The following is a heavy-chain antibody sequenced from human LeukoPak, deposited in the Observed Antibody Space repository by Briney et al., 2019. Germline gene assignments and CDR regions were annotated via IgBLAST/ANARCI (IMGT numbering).Heavy chain of an antibody. Sequence: GASVKVSCKASGYTFTSYGISWVRQAPGQGLEWMGWISAYNGNTNYAQKLQGRVTMTTDTSTSTAYMELRSLRSDDTAVYYCARDLGREGLVMLGGPDYWGKGTLVTVSS. CDR1: GYTFTSYG. D-gene: IGHD4-23*01. CDR2: ISAYNGNT. V-gene: IGHV1-18*01. J-gene: IGHJ4*02. CDR3: ARDLGREGLVMLGGPDY.